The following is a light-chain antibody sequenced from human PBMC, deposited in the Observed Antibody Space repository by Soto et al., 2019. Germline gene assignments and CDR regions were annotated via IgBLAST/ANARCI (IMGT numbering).Light chain of an antibody. CDR3: QQSHSTPNT. CDR1: QRIGSY. Sequence: DIQMTQSPSSLSASVGDRVTITCRASQRIGSYLNWYQQKPGKAPNLLMYAASNLQSGVPSRFSGSGSGTDFTITITSLQPEDFVTYYCQQSHSTPNTFGQGTRLETK. J-gene: IGKJ5*01. V-gene: IGKV1-39*01. CDR2: AAS.